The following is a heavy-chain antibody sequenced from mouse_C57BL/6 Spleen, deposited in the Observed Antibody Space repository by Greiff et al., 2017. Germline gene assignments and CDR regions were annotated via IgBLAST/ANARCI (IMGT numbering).Heavy chain of an antibody. CDR3: ARESTYYGSPSYYFDY. V-gene: IGHV1-39*01. D-gene: IGHD1-1*01. CDR2: INPNYGTT. Sequence: VQLQQSGPELVKPGASVKISCTASGYSFTDYNLNWVKQSNGKSLEWIGVINPNYGTTSYNQKFKGKATFTVDPSSRPAYMQLNSLTSEDSAVYFCARESTYYGSPSYYFDYGGQGTTLTVSS. J-gene: IGHJ2*01. CDR1: GYSFTDYN.